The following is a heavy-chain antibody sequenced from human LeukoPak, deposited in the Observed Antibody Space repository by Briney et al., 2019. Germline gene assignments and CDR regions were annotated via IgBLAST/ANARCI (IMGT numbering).Heavy chain of an antibody. V-gene: IGHV3-33*08. CDR1: GFTFSSYG. Sequence: GGSLRLSCAASGFTFSSYGMHWVRQAPGKGLEWVAVIWYDGSNKYYADSVKGRFTISRDNSKNTLYLQMNSLRAEDTAVYYCARDEVATPEYYFDYWGQGTLVTVSS. CDR3: ARDEVATPEYYFDY. D-gene: IGHD5-12*01. J-gene: IGHJ4*02. CDR2: IWYDGSNK.